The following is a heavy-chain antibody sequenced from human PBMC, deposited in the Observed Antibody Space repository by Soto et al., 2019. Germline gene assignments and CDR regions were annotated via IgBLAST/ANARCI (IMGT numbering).Heavy chain of an antibody. CDR3: ARNRGIAADAFDI. V-gene: IGHV1-2*04. Sequence: ASVKVSCKASGYTFTGYYMHWVRQAPGQGLEWMGWINPNSGGTNYAQKFQGWVTMTRDTSISTAYMELSRLRSDDTAVYYCARNRGIAADAFDIWGQGTMVTVSS. CDR1: GYTFTGYY. D-gene: IGHD6-13*01. CDR2: INPNSGGT. J-gene: IGHJ3*02.